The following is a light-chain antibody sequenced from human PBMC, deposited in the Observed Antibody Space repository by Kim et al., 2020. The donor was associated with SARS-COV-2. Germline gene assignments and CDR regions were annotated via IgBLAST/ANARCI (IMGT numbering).Light chain of an antibody. CDR1: SSNIGRNT. Sequence: GQRVTISCSGSSSNIGRNTVNWYQRLPGTAPKLLIYVNSHRPSGVPDRFSGSKSGTSASLAISGLQSEDEADYHCAAWDDSLNGVVFGGGTQLTVL. CDR3: AAWDDSLNGVV. J-gene: IGLJ2*01. V-gene: IGLV1-44*01. CDR2: VNS.